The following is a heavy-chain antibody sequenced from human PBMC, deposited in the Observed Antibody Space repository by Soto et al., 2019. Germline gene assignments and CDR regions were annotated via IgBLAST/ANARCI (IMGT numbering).Heavy chain of an antibody. D-gene: IGHD2-8*01. CDR2: SYYSGST. CDR3: ARKALDGDYFDY. CDR1: GYSISSSNW. J-gene: IGHJ4*02. V-gene: IGHV4-28*01. Sequence: SETLFLTCAVSGYSISSSNWWGWIRQPPGKGLEWIGYSYYSGSTSYNPSLKSRVTMSEDTSKNQLSLKLSSVTAVDTAVYYCARKALDGDYFDYWGQGILVTVSS.